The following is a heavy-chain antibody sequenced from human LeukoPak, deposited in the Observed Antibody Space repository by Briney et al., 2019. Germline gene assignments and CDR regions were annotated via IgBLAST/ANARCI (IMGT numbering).Heavy chain of an antibody. J-gene: IGHJ3*02. CDR2: ISSSSSYI. Sequence: GGSLRLSCAASGFTFSSYSMNWVRQAPGKGLEWVSSISSSSSYIYYADSVKGRFTISRDNAKNSLYLQMNSLRAEDTAVYYCARYPHRVYRGAFDIWGQGTMVTVSS. CDR1: GFTFSSYS. V-gene: IGHV3-21*01. CDR3: ARYPHRVYRGAFDI. D-gene: IGHD4-11*01.